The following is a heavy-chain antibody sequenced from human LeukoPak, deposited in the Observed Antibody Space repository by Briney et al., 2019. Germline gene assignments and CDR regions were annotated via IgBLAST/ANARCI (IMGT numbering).Heavy chain of an antibody. V-gene: IGHV4-38-2*02. D-gene: IGHD3-22*01. CDR3: ARREHYYDSSGYSEFDY. Sequence: SETLSLTCTVSGYSISSGYYWAWIRQPPGKGLEWIGSIYHSGSTYYNPSLKSRVTISVDTSENQFSLKLSSVTAADTAVYYCARREHYYDSSGYSEFDYWGQGTLVTVSS. J-gene: IGHJ4*02. CDR1: GYSISSGYY. CDR2: IYHSGST.